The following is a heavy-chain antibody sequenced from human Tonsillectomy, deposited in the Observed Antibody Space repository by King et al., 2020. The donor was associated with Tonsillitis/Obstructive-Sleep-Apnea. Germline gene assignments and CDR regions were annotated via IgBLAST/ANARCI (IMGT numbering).Heavy chain of an antibody. Sequence: VQLVESGGGLVKPGRSLRLSCTASGFTFGDYAMSWFRQAPGKGLEWVGFIRSKAYGGTTEYAASVKGRFTISRDDSKSISYLQMKSLKTEDTAVDYCTRGWYCSGGSCYMRYDYWGQGTLVTVSS. CDR3: TRGWYCSGGSCYMRYDY. D-gene: IGHD2-15*01. CDR1: GFTFGDYA. V-gene: IGHV3-49*05. J-gene: IGHJ4*02. CDR2: IRSKAYGGTT.